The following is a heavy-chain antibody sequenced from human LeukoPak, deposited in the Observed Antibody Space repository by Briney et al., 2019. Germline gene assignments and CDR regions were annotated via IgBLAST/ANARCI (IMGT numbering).Heavy chain of an antibody. CDR3: AREGLYSGYEWY. CDR2: IKQDGSEK. D-gene: IGHD5-12*01. Sequence: GGSLRLSCAASGFTFSDYYMSWVRQAPGKGLEWVANIKQDGSEKYYVDSVKGRFTISRDNAKNSLYLQMNSLRAEDTAVYYCAREGLYSGYEWYWGQGTLVTVSS. V-gene: IGHV3-7*01. CDR1: GFTFSDYY. J-gene: IGHJ4*02.